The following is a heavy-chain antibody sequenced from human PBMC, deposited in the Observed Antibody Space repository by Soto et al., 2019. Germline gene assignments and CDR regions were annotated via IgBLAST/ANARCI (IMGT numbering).Heavy chain of an antibody. Sequence: QITLKESGPTLVKPTQTLTLTCTFSGFSLSTRGVGVGWIRQPPGKALEWLTIIYWDVDKRYSPSLKSRLTITKDPSKNQVVLTMTNMDPVDTATYYCAHKGGGDRILDYWGQGTLVTVSS. J-gene: IGHJ4*02. V-gene: IGHV2-5*02. CDR2: IYWDVDK. CDR3: AHKGGGDRILDY. CDR1: GFSLSTRGVG. D-gene: IGHD3-16*01.